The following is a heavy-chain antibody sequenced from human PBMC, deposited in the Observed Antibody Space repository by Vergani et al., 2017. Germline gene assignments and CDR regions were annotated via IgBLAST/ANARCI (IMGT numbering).Heavy chain of an antibody. CDR3: AKVVPGTYYDILTGYYLDY. D-gene: IGHD3-9*01. J-gene: IGHJ4*02. CDR1: GFTFSSYA. V-gene: IGHV3-23*01. CDR2: ISGSVGST. Sequence: EVQLLESGGGLVQPGGSLRLSCTASGFTFSSYAMSWVRQAPGKGLEWVSAISGSVGSTYYADSVKGWFTISSDNSKNTLYLQMNSLRAEDTAVYYCAKVVPGTYYDILTGYYLDYWGQGTLVTVSS.